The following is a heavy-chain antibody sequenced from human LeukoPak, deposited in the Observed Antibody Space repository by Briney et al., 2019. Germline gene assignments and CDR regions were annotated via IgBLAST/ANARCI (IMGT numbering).Heavy chain of an antibody. J-gene: IGHJ4*02. Sequence: SETLSLTCTVSGGSISSYYWSWIRQPPGKGLEWIGYIYYSGSTNYNPSLKSRVTISVDTSKNQFSLKLSSVTAADTAVYYCARSRDGYNSDWGQGTLVTVSS. V-gene: IGHV4-59*01. CDR1: GGSISSYY. D-gene: IGHD5-24*01. CDR3: ARSRDGYNSD. CDR2: IYYSGST.